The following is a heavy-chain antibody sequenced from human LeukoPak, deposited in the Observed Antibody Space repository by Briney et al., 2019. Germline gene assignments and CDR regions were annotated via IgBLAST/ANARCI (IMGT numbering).Heavy chain of an antibody. CDR1: GYTYTSYW. D-gene: IGHD6-13*01. CDR3: ARAPRNSSTMLDF. J-gene: IGHJ4*02. CDR2: INPDGGST. Sequence: WASVKASCKASGYTYTSYWIQWVRQAPGQGLEWMGLINPDGGSTAYAHRFQGRVIMTRDTSTSTAYMDLSSLRSEDTAVYHCARAPRNSSTMLDFWGQGTLVTISS. V-gene: IGHV1-46*01.